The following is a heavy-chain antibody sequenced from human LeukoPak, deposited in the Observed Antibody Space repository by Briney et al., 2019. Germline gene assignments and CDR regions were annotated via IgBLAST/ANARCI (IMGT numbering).Heavy chain of an antibody. CDR2: IYYSGST. CDR1: GGSFSSYY. Sequence: SETLSLTCTVSGGSFSSYYWSWIRQPPGKCLEWIGYIYYSGSTNYNPSLKSRVTISVDTSKNQFSMKLSSVTAADTAVYYCASGAPFETYFEYWGQGTLVTVSS. D-gene: IGHD3-10*01. CDR3: ASGAPFETYFEY. J-gene: IGHJ4*02. V-gene: IGHV4-59*01.